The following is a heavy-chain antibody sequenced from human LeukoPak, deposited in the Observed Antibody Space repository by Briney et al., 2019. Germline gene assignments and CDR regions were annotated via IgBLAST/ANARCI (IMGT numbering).Heavy chain of an antibody. CDR2: INPNSGGT. V-gene: IGHV1-2*02. CDR1: GYTFTGYY. Sequence: GASVKVSCKASGYTFTGYYMHWVRQAPGQGLEWMGWINPNSGGTNYAQKFQGRVTMTRDTSISTAYMELSRLTSDDTAVYYCARDPYSSSWFYGMDVWGQGTMVTVSS. CDR3: ARDPYSSSWFYGMDV. J-gene: IGHJ6*02. D-gene: IGHD6-13*01.